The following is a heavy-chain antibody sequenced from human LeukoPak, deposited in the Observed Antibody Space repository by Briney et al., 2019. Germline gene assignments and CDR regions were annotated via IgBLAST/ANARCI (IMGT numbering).Heavy chain of an antibody. Sequence: GGSLRLSRVPSVFMFSVYAMRCGPPTPEEGGGCVSYVSSSGGTTFYAVSVKGRLTICRDLFKKSVHLAMNAMRGEDTAVYYCAKDPRPYYDVPVLYWGEGTLVTVSP. CDR2: VSSSGGTT. J-gene: IGHJ4*02. CDR3: AKDPRPYYDVPVLY. V-gene: IGHV3-23*01. D-gene: IGHD3-3*01. CDR1: VFMFSVYA.